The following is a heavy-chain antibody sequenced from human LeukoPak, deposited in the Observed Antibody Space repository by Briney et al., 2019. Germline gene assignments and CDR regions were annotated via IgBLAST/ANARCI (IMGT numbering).Heavy chain of an antibody. V-gene: IGHV3-66*01. Sequence: PGGSLRLSCAASGFTVSSNYMNWVRQAPGKGLEWVSVIYRGDSTHYADSVKGRFTIYRDNSKNTLFLQMNSLRADDTAVYFCAKGPMGSCKGAFCYHFDYWGQGTLVTVSS. CDR3: AKGPMGSCKGAFCYHFDY. CDR1: GFTVSSNY. D-gene: IGHD2-15*01. CDR2: IYRGDST. J-gene: IGHJ4*02.